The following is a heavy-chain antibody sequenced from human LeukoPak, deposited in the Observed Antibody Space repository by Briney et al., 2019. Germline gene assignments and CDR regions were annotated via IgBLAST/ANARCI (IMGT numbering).Heavy chain of an antibody. CDR1: GFTFSSYS. Sequence: HSGGSLRLSCAASGFTFSSYSMNWVRQAPGKGLEWVSVIYSGGSTYYADSVKGRFTISSDNSKNTLYLQMNSLRAEDTAVYYCARVNYDSSGYYPWDYWGQGTLVTVSS. CDR3: ARVNYDSSGYYPWDY. CDR2: IYSGGST. D-gene: IGHD3-22*01. J-gene: IGHJ4*02. V-gene: IGHV3-66*01.